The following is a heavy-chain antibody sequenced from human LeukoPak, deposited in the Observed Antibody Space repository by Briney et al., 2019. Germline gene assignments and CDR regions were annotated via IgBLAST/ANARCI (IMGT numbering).Heavy chain of an antibody. CDR1: GFTFDDYA. Sequence: HSGGSLRLSCSASGFTFDDYAVSWFRQAPGKGLEWVGFIRSKAFGGTSEYAASVRGRFTISRDDSKSIAYLQMNSLKTEDTAVYYCTRNTVTVHFDYWSQGTLVTVSS. CDR2: IRSKAFGGTS. V-gene: IGHV3-49*03. D-gene: IGHD4-17*01. CDR3: TRNTVTVHFDY. J-gene: IGHJ4*02.